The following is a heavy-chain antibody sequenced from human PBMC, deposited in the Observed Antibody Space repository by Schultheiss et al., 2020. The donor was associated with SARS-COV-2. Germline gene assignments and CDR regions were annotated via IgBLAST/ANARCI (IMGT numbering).Heavy chain of an antibody. V-gene: IGHV4-34*01. Sequence: GSLRLSCAASGFTFSSYAMSWVRQAPGKGLEWIGEINHSGSTNYNPSLKSRVTISVDTSKNQFSLKLSSVTAADTAVYYCARDRIGSTSYNWFDPWGQGTLVTVSS. CDR3: ARDRIGSTSYNWFDP. CDR1: GFTFSSYA. J-gene: IGHJ5*02. D-gene: IGHD2-2*01. CDR2: INHSGST.